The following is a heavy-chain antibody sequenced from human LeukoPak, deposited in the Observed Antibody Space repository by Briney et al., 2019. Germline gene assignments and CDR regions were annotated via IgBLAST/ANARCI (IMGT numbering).Heavy chain of an antibody. Sequence: KPSETLSLTCTVSGGSISSYYWSWIRQPPGKGLEWIGYIYYSGSTNYNPSLKSRVTISVDTSGNNFSLKLSSVTAADTAVYYCARHSSLMQLGCFDYWGQGALVTVSS. CDR3: ARHSSLMQLGCFDY. D-gene: IGHD3-16*01. V-gene: IGHV4-59*08. CDR2: IYYSGST. J-gene: IGHJ4*02. CDR1: GGSISSYY.